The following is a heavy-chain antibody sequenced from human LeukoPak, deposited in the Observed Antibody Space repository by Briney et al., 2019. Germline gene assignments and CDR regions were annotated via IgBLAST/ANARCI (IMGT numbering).Heavy chain of an antibody. CDR1: AFTFSPYG. Sequence: GGSLRLSCAASAFTFSPYGMHWVRQAPGKGLEWVAFILYDGGNEYYSDSVKGRFTIARDNSSNTLYLQMNSLRAEDTAMYYCAKDLAYWGQGTLVTVSS. V-gene: IGHV3-30*02. CDR2: ILYDGGNE. CDR3: AKDLAY. J-gene: IGHJ4*02.